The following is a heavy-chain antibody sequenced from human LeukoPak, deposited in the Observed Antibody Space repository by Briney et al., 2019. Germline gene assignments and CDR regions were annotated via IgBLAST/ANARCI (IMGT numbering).Heavy chain of an antibody. D-gene: IGHD4-17*01. Sequence: PGGSLRLSCAASGFTFSSYAMSWVRQAPGKGLEWVSAISGSGGSTYYADSVKGRFTISRDNSKNTLYLQMNSLRAEDTAVYYCAKDLTTVTYYYYYGMDVWGQGTTVNVSS. CDR3: AKDLTTVTYYYYYGMDV. J-gene: IGHJ6*02. CDR1: GFTFSSYA. CDR2: ISGSGGST. V-gene: IGHV3-23*01.